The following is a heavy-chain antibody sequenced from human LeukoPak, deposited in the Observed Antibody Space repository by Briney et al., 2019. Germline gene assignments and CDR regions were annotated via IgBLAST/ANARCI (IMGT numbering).Heavy chain of an antibody. CDR2: IRSKAYGGTT. Sequence: GGSLRLSCAASGVTSNYFTWVRQAPGKGLEWVGVIRSKAYGGTTQYAASVKGRFTISRDDSKSIAYLQMNSLKTEDTAVYFCTRDYGSGDYRRYYFDYWGQGTLVTVSS. CDR3: TRDYGSGDYRRYYFDY. CDR1: GVTSNY. V-gene: IGHV3-49*04. D-gene: IGHD3-10*01. J-gene: IGHJ4*02.